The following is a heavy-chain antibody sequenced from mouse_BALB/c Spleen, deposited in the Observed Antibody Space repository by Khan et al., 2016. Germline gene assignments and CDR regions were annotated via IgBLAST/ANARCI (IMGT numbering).Heavy chain of an antibody. Sequence: QIQLVQSGPELKKPGETVTISCKASGYTFTDYSMHWVKQAPGKGLKWMGWKNTETGESTYADDFKGRFAFSLETSASTAYSQINNIKNVDTATSFCARRVRCYFDVLGAWTTVTVSS. CDR2: KNTETGES. V-gene: IGHV9-2-1*01. CDR1: GYTFTDYS. D-gene: IGHD1-1*01. J-gene: IGHJ1*01. CDR3: ARRVRCYFDV.